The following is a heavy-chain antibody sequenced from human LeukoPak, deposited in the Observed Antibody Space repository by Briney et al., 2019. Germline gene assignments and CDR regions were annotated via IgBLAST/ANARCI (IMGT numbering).Heavy chain of an antibody. CDR2: IIPIFGIA. D-gene: IGHD5-24*01. CDR3: ARAKIRRDGYNYFDY. Sequence: ASVKVSCKASGGTFSSYAISWVRQAPGQGLEWMGGIIPIFGIANYAQKFQGRVTITADESTSTAYMEPSSLRSEDTAVYYCARAKIRRDGYNYFDYWGQGTLVTVSS. CDR1: GGTFSSYA. J-gene: IGHJ4*02. V-gene: IGHV1-69*13.